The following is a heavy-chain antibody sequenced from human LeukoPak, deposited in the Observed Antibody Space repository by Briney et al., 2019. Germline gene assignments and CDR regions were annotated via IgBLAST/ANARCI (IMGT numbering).Heavy chain of an antibody. D-gene: IGHD3-16*01. CDR2: IKDSGRN. CDR1: GGSFSGYY. CDR3: AKHLDGGKKTFDI. Sequence: TSETLSLTCAVYGGSFSGYYLSWIRQPPGKWLEWIGEIKDSGRNDYNPSLKSRVTMSADTSKNQFSLNLSSVTAADTAVYYCAKHLDGGKKTFDIWGHGTMVTVSS. V-gene: IGHV4-34*01. J-gene: IGHJ3*02.